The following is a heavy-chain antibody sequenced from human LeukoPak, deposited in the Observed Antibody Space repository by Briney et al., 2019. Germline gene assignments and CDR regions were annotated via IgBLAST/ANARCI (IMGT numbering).Heavy chain of an antibody. V-gene: IGHV2-5*01. D-gene: IGHD3-22*01. CDR3: AHTTMIVVGTYAFDI. CDR1: GFSLSTSGVG. Sequence: SGPTLVKPTQTLTLTCTFSGFSLSTSGVGVGWIRQPPGKALEWLALIYWNDDKRYSPSLKSRLTITKDTSKNQVVLTMTNMDPVDTATYYCAHTTMIVVGTYAFDIWGQGTMVTVSS. J-gene: IGHJ3*02. CDR2: IYWNDDK.